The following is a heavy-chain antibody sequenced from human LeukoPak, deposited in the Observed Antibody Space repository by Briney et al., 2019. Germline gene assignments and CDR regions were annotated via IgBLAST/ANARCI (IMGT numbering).Heavy chain of an antibody. Sequence: GRSLRLSCAASGFTFSSYAMHWVRQAPGKGLEWVAVISYDGSNKYYADSVKGRFTISRDNSKNTLYLQMNSLRAEDTAVYYCARDQGGDLWPGYFDYWGQGTLVTVSS. CDR3: ARDQGGDLWPGYFDY. J-gene: IGHJ4*02. CDR1: GFTFSSYA. V-gene: IGHV3-30*04. D-gene: IGHD3-16*01. CDR2: ISYDGSNK.